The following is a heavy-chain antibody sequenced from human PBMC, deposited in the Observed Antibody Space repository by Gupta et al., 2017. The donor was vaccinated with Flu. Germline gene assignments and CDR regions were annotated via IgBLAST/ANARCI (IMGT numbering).Heavy chain of an antibody. CDR2: VYYSGRT. Sequence: SGVSVGSTSYYWVGSRQSPGKGLEFIGYVYYSGRTNYNPSLRSRVAISVDASKNQFSLNLTSVTAADTALYYCARRETWGDPSVDYWGQGTLVTVSS. D-gene: IGHD2-21*02. CDR3: ARRETWGDPSVDY. J-gene: IGHJ4*02. V-gene: IGHV4-61*06. CDR1: GVSVGSTSYY.